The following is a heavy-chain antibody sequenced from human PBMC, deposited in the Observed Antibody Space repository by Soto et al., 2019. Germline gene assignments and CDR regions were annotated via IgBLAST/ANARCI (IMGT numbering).Heavy chain of an antibody. V-gene: IGHV4-28*01. D-gene: IGHD2-21*01. CDR3: ARSPCDVGLDV. Sequence: QVQLQESGPGLVKPSDTLSLTCAVSGYSITNTNWWTWVRQPPGKGLEWIGYIYHSGRTYYNPSLKGRVTMSVDTSKNHFSLKLSSVTAVDTAVYYCARSPCDVGLDVWGRGTMVTVSS. J-gene: IGHJ3*01. CDR1: GYSITNTNW. CDR2: IYHSGRT.